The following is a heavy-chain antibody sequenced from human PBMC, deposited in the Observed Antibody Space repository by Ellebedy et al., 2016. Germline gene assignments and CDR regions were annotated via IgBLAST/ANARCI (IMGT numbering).Heavy chain of an antibody. CDR3: AKDTVGYYDSSGPLAYYYGLDV. CDR1: GFTFSSYG. V-gene: IGHV3-30*18. D-gene: IGHD3-22*01. J-gene: IGHJ6*04. CDR2: ISYDGSNK. Sequence: GGSLRLSCAASGFTFSSYGMHWVRQAPGKGLEWVAVISYDGSNKYYVDSVKGRFTMSRDNSKNTLYLQMNSLRPEDTAVYYCAKDTVGYYDSSGPLAYYYGLDVWGKGTTVTVSS.